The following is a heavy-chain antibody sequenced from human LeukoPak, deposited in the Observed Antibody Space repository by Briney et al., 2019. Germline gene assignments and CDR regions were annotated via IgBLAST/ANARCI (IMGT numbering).Heavy chain of an antibody. CDR1: GGTFSSYA. Sequence: GASVKVSCKASGGTFSSYAISWVRQAPGQGLEWMGGIIPIFGTANYAQKFQGRVTITTDESTSTAYMELSSLRSEDTAVYYCARSSRVPAAIVGDAFDIWGQGTMVTVSS. CDR3: ARSSRVPAAIVGDAFDI. CDR2: IIPIFGTA. J-gene: IGHJ3*02. D-gene: IGHD2-2*01. V-gene: IGHV1-69*05.